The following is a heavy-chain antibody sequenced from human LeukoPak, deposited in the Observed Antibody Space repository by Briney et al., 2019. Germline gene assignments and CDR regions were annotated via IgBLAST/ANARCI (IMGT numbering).Heavy chain of an antibody. CDR2: IYTSGST. Sequence: PSETLSLTCQVSGGSISSGRHYWSWIRQPAGKGLEWIGRIYTSGSTNYNPSLKSRVTISLDTSKNQFSLKLSSVTAADTAVYYCARVDGSCAGGSCPSGNWFDPRGQGTLVTVSS. CDR3: ARVDGSCAGGSCPSGNWFDP. CDR1: GGSISSGRHY. J-gene: IGHJ5*02. V-gene: IGHV4-61*02. D-gene: IGHD2-15*01.